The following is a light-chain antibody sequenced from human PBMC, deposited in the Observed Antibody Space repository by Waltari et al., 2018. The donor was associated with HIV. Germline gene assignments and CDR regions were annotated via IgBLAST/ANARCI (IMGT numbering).Light chain of an antibody. J-gene: IGKJ4*02. CDR1: RRILYSADTRNF. CDR3: QPYFRIPPT. Sequence: DIVMTQSPDSLPVALGERATINCTSSRRILYSADTRNFFAWYQQKPRQPPTLLISWASTRESGVPARFSGSASGTDVTLTITRLQAADVAVYHCQPYFRIPPTSGGGPKVEIK. CDR2: WAS. V-gene: IGKV4-1*01.